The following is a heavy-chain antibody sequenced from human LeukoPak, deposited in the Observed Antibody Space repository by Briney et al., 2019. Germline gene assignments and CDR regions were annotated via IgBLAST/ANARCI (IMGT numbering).Heavy chain of an antibody. J-gene: IGHJ6*02. D-gene: IGHD3-22*01. Sequence: SQTLSLTCTVSGDSISSDSYNWNWIRQPAGKELEWIGRIHISGSTNHNPSLKSRVTLSVDTSKNQFSLKLSSVTAADTAVYYCARDTYKYDSSGYYYYYYGMDVWGQGTTVTVSS. V-gene: IGHV4-61*02. CDR1: GDSISSDSYN. CDR3: ARDTYKYDSSGYYYYYYGMDV. CDR2: IHISGST.